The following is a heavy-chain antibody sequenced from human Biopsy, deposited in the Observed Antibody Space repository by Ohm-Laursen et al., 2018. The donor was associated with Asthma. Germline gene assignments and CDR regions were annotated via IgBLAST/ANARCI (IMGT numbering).Heavy chain of an antibody. CDR2: HDHEEGGT. CDR1: GYSLTDLS. J-gene: IGHJ4*02. Sequence: ASVTVSCKISGYSLTDLSMHWVRHAPGQGLEWMRVHDHEEGGTVNARRFQGRVTMTEDTSTDTAYMELSSLSSDDTAVYYCASDFPKDYVRYNFQFWGKGTLVTVSS. D-gene: IGHD4-17*01. CDR3: ASDFPKDYVRYNFQF. V-gene: IGHV1-24*01.